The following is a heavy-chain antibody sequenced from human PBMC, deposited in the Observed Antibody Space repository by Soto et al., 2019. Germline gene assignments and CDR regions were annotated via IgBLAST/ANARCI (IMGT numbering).Heavy chain of an antibody. Sequence: PGESRKISCRVAVGSCTSYWSGWVREIPGKGLEWMVIIYPGDSDTRYSPSFQGQVTISADKSISTAYLQWSSLKASDTAMYYCARPLHSSGWYYSGTAVWGHGTTVPVSS. D-gene: IGHD6-19*01. V-gene: IGHV5-51*01. J-gene: IGHJ6*02. CDR3: ARPLHSSGWYYSGTAV. CDR1: VGSCTSYW. CDR2: IYPGDSDT.